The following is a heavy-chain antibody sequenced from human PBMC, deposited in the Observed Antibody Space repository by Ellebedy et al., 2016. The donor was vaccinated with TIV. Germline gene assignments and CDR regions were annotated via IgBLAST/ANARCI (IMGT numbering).Heavy chain of an antibody. Sequence: AASVKVSCKASGYTFTSYGISWVRQSPGQGLEWMGWISAYNGNTNYAQKLQGRVTMTTDTSTSTAYMELRSLRSDDTAVYYCARGGLAAAGTNGGNWFDPWGQGTLVTVSS. D-gene: IGHD6-13*01. V-gene: IGHV1-18*01. CDR3: ARGGLAAAGTNGGNWFDP. J-gene: IGHJ5*02. CDR2: ISAYNGNT. CDR1: GYTFTSYG.